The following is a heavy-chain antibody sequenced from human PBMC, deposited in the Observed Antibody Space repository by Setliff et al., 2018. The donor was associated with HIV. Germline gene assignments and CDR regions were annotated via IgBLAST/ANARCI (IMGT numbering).Heavy chain of an antibody. CDR1: GASISSDS. J-gene: IGHJ5*02. CDR3: AKGGASSHWLGP. D-gene: IGHD3-16*01. Sequence: SETLSLTCTVSGASISSDSWSWIRQSPGKGLEWIGFILNREITNYNPSLQSRVSISMDTSKNQFFLKLHSVTAADTAIYHCAKGGASSHWLGPWGQGTLVTVSS. CDR2: ILNREIT. V-gene: IGHV4-59*01.